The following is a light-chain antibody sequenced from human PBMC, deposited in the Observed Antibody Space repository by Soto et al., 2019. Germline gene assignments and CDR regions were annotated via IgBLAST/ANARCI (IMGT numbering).Light chain of an antibody. J-gene: IGLJ2*01. CDR1: SSNIGANYD. CDR3: QSYDSSLSGSVV. CDR2: GNN. V-gene: IGLV1-40*01. Sequence: QSALTQPPSVSGAPGQRVTISCTGSSSNIGANYDVHWYQQVPGTAPKLLIYGNNNRPSGVPDRFSGSKSGTSASLAITGLQAEDEADYYCQSYDSSLSGSVVFGGGTKLTV.